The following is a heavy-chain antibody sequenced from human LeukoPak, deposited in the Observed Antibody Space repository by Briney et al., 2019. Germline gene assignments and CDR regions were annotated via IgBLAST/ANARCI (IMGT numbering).Heavy chain of an antibody. CDR1: GDSINGGGYY. V-gene: IGHV4-31*03. Sequence: SDTLSLTCTVSGDSINGGGYYWSWIRQHPGKGLEWIGYIYYSGSTYYNPSLKSRVTISVDTSKNQFSLKVNSVTVADTAVYYCARDNYYGPGSFVYWGQGTLVTVSS. CDR3: ARDNYYGPGSFVY. J-gene: IGHJ4*02. CDR2: IYYSGST. D-gene: IGHD3-10*01.